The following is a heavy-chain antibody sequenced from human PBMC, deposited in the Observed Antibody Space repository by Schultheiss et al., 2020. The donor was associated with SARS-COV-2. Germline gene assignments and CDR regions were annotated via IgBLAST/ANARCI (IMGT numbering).Heavy chain of an antibody. CDR2: ISYDGSNK. CDR1: GFTFSSYA. Sequence: GGSLRLSCAASGFTFSSYAMHWVRQAPGKGLEWVAVISYDGSNKYYADSVKGRFTISRDNSKNTVYLQMNSLRGDDTALYFCARDGGVVPGAISWADDWGQGTLVTVSS. V-gene: IGHV3-30*04. CDR3: ARDGGVVPGAISWADD. D-gene: IGHD3-16*01. J-gene: IGHJ4*02.